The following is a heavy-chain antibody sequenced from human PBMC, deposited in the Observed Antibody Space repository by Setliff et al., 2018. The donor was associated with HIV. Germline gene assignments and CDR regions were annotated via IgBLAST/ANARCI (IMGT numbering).Heavy chain of an antibody. D-gene: IGHD3-3*01. CDR3: ARDGFWSGYIDY. J-gene: IGHJ4*02. Sequence: SETLSLTCTVSGGSISNYYWSWIRQPAGKGLEWIGRIYTSGSTNYNPSLKSRVTMSVDTSKNQFSLKLSSVTAADTAVYYCARDGFWSGYIDYWGQGTLVTVSS. CDR2: IYTSGST. CDR1: GGSISNYY. V-gene: IGHV4-4*07.